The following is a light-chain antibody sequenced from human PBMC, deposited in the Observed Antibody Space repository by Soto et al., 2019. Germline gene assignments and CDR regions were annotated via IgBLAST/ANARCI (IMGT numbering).Light chain of an antibody. CDR1: QDISNY. V-gene: IGKV1-9*01. CDR3: QHYNSYSEA. Sequence: DIQLTQSPSFLSASVGDRVTITCRASQDISNYLVWYQQKPGKAPKLLVYGASTLQSGVPSRFSGSGSATEYTLTISSLQPEDFATYYCQHYNSYSEAFGQGTKVDIK. CDR2: GAS. J-gene: IGKJ1*01.